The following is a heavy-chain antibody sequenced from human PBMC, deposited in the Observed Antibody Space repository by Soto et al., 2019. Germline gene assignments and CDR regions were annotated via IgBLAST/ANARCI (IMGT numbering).Heavy chain of an antibody. V-gene: IGHV5-51*01. CDR3: ARHNRIAVAGTDAFDI. Sequence: GESLKISCKGSGYSFTSYWIGGVRQMPGKGLEWMGIIYPGDSDTRYSPSFQGQVTISADKSISTAYLQWSSLKASDTAMYYCARHNRIAVAGTDAFDIWGQGTMVTVSS. J-gene: IGHJ3*02. CDR2: IYPGDSDT. CDR1: GYSFTSYW. D-gene: IGHD6-19*01.